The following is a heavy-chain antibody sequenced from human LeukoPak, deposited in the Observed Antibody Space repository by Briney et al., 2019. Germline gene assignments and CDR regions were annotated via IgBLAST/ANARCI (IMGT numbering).Heavy chain of an antibody. CDR2: VQYSGFG. V-gene: IGHV4-39*07. Sequence: SETLSLTCTVSHGSIATHSYFWGWLRQPPGKGLEFVASVQYSGFGYKSPSLRSRVAVSTDTSKNQFSLRMESVTAADTAVYFCVRGVSNDWYFDLWGSGTLVSISS. J-gene: IGHJ2*01. CDR1: HGSIATHSYF. CDR3: VRGVSNDWYFDL. D-gene: IGHD3-3*01.